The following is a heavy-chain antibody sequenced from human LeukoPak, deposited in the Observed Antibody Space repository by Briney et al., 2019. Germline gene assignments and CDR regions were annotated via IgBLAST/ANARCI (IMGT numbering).Heavy chain of an antibody. Sequence: PSETLSLTCTVSGGSISSYYWSWIRQPPGKGLEWIGYIYTSGSTNYNPSLKSRVTISEDTSRNQFSLKLSSVTAADTAVYYCAKSAGYQLLPDYYYYVDVWGKGTTVTVSS. J-gene: IGHJ6*03. CDR2: IYTSGST. CDR1: GGSISSYY. D-gene: IGHD2-2*01. V-gene: IGHV4-4*09. CDR3: AKSAGYQLLPDYYYYVDV.